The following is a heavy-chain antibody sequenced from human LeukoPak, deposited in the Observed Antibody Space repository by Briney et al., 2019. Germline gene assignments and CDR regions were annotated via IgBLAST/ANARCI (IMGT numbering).Heavy chain of an antibody. Sequence: SETLSLTCTVSGGSISSGDYYWSWLRQPPGKGLEWIGYIYYSGSTYYNPSLKSRVTISVDTSKNQFSLKLSSVTAADTAVYYCASPSRGLVMSFDYWGQGTLVTVSS. CDR3: ASPSRGLVMSFDY. J-gene: IGHJ4*02. CDR1: GGSISSGDYY. CDR2: IYYSGST. V-gene: IGHV4-30-4*01. D-gene: IGHD3/OR15-3a*01.